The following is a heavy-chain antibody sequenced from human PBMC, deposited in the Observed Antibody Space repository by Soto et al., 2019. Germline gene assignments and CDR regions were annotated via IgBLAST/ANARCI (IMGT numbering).Heavy chain of an antibody. V-gene: IGHV3-48*03. CDR1: GFTFSSYE. D-gene: IGHD2-15*01. Sequence: GGSLRLSCAASGFTFSSYEMNWVRQAPRKGLEWVSYISSSGSTIYYADSVKGRFTISRDNAKNSLYLQMNSLRAEDTAVYYCARDSRCSGGSCYSDDAFDIWGQGTMVTVSS. J-gene: IGHJ3*02. CDR2: ISSSGSTI. CDR3: ARDSRCSGGSCYSDDAFDI.